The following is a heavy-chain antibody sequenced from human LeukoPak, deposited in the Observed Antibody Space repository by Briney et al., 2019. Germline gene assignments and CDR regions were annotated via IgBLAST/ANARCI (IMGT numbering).Heavy chain of an antibody. CDR2: IYYSGRT. Sequence: SETLSLTCTVSSGSISSYYWSWIRQPPGKGLEWIGYIYYSGRTNYNPSHNSRVTISVDTSKNQFSLKLSSVTAADRAIYYCARHHLGDYFDYWGQGTLVTVSS. CDR3: ARHHLGDYFDY. V-gene: IGHV4-59*08. J-gene: IGHJ4*02. CDR1: SGSISSYY.